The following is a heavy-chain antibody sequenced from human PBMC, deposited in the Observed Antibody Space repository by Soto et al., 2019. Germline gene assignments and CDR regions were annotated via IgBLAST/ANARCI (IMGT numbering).Heavy chain of an antibody. CDR2: ITHSSDGS. J-gene: IGHJ4*02. V-gene: IGHV3-23*01. CDR3: ARGGPRDGYRDLDY. CDR1: GFTFPTYA. Sequence: EVQLLESGGDLVQPGGSLRLSCAASGFTFPTYAMTWVRRAPGKGLEWVSTITHSSDGSYYADSVMGRFTISRDNSKNTLYLQMRGLRAEDTAVYYCARGGPRDGYRDLDYWGQGTQVTVSS. D-gene: IGHD5-18*01.